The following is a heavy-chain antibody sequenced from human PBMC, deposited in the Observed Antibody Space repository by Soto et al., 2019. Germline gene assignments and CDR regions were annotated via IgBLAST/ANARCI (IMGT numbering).Heavy chain of an antibody. V-gene: IGHV3-23*01. CDR2: ISGSGGST. CDR1: GFTFSSYA. J-gene: IGHJ4*02. Sequence: GGSLRLSCAASGFTFSSYAMSWVRQAPGKGLEWVSAISGSGGSTYYADSVKGRFTISRDNSKNTLYLQMNSLRAEDTAVYYYAKRDYYDSSGYYWGQGTLVTVSS. D-gene: IGHD3-22*01. CDR3: AKRDYYDSSGYY.